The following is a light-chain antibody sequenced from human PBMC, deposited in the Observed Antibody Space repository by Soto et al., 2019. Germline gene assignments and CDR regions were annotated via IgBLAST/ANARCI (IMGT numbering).Light chain of an antibody. Sequence: VLARSPTILKVSPGEGATLSCRSSQSVSSNLACYKQTSGQPPKLLIYDTVSRAAGVPGRFSGSGSGTDFTLTISSLQSEDFAVYYCQQYHDLPITFGQGTRLEIK. CDR1: QSVSSN. CDR2: DTV. V-gene: IGKV3-15*01. CDR3: QQYHDLPIT. J-gene: IGKJ5*01.